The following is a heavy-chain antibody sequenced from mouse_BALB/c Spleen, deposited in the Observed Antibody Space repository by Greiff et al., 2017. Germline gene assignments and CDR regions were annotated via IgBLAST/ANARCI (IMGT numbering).Heavy chain of an antibody. CDR3: ARGSSGYG. CDR1: GYTFTSYW. J-gene: IGHJ2*01. CDR2: INPSTGYT. Sequence: QVQLKESGAELAKPGASVKMSCKASGYTFTSYWMHWVKQRPGQGLEWIGYINPSTGYTEYNQKFKDKATLTADKSSSTAYMQLSSLTSEDSAVYYCARGSSGYGWGQGTTLTVSS. D-gene: IGHD3-1*01. V-gene: IGHV1-7*01.